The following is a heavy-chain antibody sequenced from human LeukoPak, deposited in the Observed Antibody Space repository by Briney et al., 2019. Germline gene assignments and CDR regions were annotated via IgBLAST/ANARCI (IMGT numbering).Heavy chain of an antibody. CDR3: ARDSGAFDI. V-gene: IGHV4-59*01. D-gene: IGHD1-26*01. J-gene: IGHJ3*02. CDR1: GGSISSYY. Sequence: PSETLSLTRTVSGGSISSYYRSWIRQPPGKGLEWIGYIYYSGSTNYNPSLKSRVTISVDTSKNQFSLKLSSVTAADTAVYYCARDSGAFDIWGQGTMVTVSS. CDR2: IYYSGST.